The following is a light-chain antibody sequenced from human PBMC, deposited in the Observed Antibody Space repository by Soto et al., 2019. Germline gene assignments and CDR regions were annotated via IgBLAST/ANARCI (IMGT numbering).Light chain of an antibody. CDR2: AAS. V-gene: IGKV1-39*01. CDR3: QQSYSTHLT. CDR1: QRISSY. Sequence: DIQMTQSPSSLSASVGDRATITCRASQRISSYLNWYQQKPGKAPKLLIYAASSLQSGVPSRFSGSGSGADFTLTISSLQPEDFATYYGQQSYSTHLTFGGGTKVEIK. J-gene: IGKJ4*02.